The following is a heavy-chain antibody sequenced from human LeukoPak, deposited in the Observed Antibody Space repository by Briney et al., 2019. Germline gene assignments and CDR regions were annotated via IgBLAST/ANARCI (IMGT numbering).Heavy chain of an antibody. CDR2: ISSSSCKN. J-gene: IGHJ6*03. D-gene: IGHD6-13*01. Sequence: GGPLRLFCAASEFTFVRYAMNWVRQAPGEGVECVSYISSSSCKNGYADSVKRRFTVSRDNSKNSLYLQMDSLRVEDTAVYYCVRDPSYGSSWYYYMDVWGKGTTVTVSS. V-gene: IGHV3-48*03. CDR3: VRDPSYGSSWYYYMDV. CDR1: EFTFVRYA.